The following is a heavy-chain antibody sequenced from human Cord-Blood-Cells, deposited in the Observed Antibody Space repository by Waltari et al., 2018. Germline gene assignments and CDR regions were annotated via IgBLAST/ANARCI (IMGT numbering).Heavy chain of an antibody. Sequence: EVQLVESGGGLIQPGGSLRLSCAASGFTVSSHYMSWVRQAPGKGLEWVSVIYSGGSTYYADSVKGRFTISRDNSKNTLYLQMNSLRAEDTAVYYCARTVVVPAAIQAFDIWGQGTMVTVSS. CDR1: GFTVSSHY. J-gene: IGHJ3*02. D-gene: IGHD2-2*02. CDR2: IYSGGST. V-gene: IGHV3-53*01. CDR3: ARTVVVPAAIQAFDI.